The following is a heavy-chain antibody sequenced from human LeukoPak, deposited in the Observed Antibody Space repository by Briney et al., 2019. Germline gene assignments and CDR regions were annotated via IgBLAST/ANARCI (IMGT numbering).Heavy chain of an antibody. J-gene: IGHJ6*03. D-gene: IGHD1-20*01. CDR3: ARDSLYNWNDGYYYMDV. V-gene: IGHV3-48*01. CDR1: GFTFSSYA. CDR2: ISSSSSTI. Sequence: PGGSLRLSCAASGFTFSSYAMSWVRQAPGKGLEWVSYISSSSSTIYYADSVKGRFTISRDNAKNSLYLQMNSLRAEDTAVYYCARDSLYNWNDGYYYMDVWGKGTTVTVSS.